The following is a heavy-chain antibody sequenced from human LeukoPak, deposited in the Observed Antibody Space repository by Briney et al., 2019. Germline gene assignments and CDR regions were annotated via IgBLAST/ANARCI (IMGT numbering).Heavy chain of an antibody. CDR1: GGSISSASYY. Sequence: PSETLSLTCTVSGGSISSASYYWSWIRQPAGKGLEWIGRIYISGSTNYNPSLKSRVTMSVDTSKNQFSLKLSSVTAADTAVYYCAREREGPYGYLDYWGQGTLVTVSS. CDR2: IYISGST. V-gene: IGHV4-61*02. J-gene: IGHJ4*02. CDR3: AREREGPYGYLDY. D-gene: IGHD4-17*01.